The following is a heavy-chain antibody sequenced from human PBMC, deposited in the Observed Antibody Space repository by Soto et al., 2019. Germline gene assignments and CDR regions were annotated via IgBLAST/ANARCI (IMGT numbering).Heavy chain of an antibody. J-gene: IGHJ5*02. CDR3: TTTSRASYYDFWSGYSNWFDP. V-gene: IGHV3-15*01. Sequence: PGGSLRLSCAASGFTFSNAWMSWVRQAPGKGLEWVGRIKSKTDGGTTDYAAPVKGRFTISRDDSKNTLYLQMNSLKTEDTAVYYCTTTSRASYYDFWSGYSNWFDPWGQGTLVTV. CDR1: GFTFSNAW. D-gene: IGHD3-3*01. CDR2: IKSKTDGGTT.